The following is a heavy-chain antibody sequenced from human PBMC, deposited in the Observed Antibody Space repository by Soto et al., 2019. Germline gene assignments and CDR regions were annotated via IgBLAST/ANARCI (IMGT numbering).Heavy chain of an antibody. CDR1: GYSFTSYW. CDR3: AREEYSSTNSYYYGMGV. CDR2: IDPSDSYT. Sequence: GESLKISCKGSGYSFTSYWISWVRQMPGNGLEWMGRIDPSDSYTNYSPSFQGHVTISADKSISTAYLQWSSLKASDTAMYYCAREEYSSTNSYYYGMGVWGQGTTVTVSS. V-gene: IGHV5-10-1*01. D-gene: IGHD6-6*01. J-gene: IGHJ6*02.